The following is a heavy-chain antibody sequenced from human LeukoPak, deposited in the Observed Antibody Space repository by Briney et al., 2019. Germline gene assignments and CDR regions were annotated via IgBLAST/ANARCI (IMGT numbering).Heavy chain of an antibody. D-gene: IGHD3-22*01. CDR3: AKDRAPYYYDSSGTAFDY. Sequence: PGGSLRLSCAASGFTFSSYAMSWVRQAPGKGLEWVSAISGSGGSTYYADSVKGRFTISRDNSKNTLYLQMNSLRAEDTAVYYCAKDRAPYYYDSSGTAFDYWGQGTLVTVSS. J-gene: IGHJ4*02. CDR2: ISGSGGST. V-gene: IGHV3-23*01. CDR1: GFTFSSYA.